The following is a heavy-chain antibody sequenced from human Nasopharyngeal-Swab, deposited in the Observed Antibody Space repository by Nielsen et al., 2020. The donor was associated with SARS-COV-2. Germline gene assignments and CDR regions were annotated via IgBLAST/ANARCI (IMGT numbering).Heavy chain of an antibody. Sequence: GGSLRLSCAASGFTFSSYWMHWVRQAPGKGLVWVSRINSDGSSTSYADSVKGRFTISRDNAKNTLYLQMNSLRAEDTAVYYCARAHIVVVPAAIVRPYNWFDPWGQGTLVTVSS. CDR1: GFTFSSYW. D-gene: IGHD2-2*01. J-gene: IGHJ5*02. CDR2: INSDGSST. V-gene: IGHV3-74*01. CDR3: ARAHIVVVPAAIVRPYNWFDP.